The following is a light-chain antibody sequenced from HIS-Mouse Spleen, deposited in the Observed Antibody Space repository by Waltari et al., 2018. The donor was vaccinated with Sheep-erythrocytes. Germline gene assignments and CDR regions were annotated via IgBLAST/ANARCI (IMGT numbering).Light chain of an antibody. CDR3: CSYAGSSTWV. J-gene: IGLJ3*02. CDR2: EGS. Sequence: QSALTQPASVSGSPGQSITISCTGTSSDFGSYNLVSLYQQHPGKAPKLMIYEGSKRPSWVSNRFSGSKSGNTASLTISWLQAEDEADYYCCSYAGSSTWVFGGGTKLTVL. V-gene: IGLV2-23*01. CDR1: SSDFGSYNL.